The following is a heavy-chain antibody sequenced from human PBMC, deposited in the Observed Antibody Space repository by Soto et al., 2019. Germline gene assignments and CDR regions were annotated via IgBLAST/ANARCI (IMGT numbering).Heavy chain of an antibody. CDR1: GFTFSSYG. CDR2: IWYDGSNK. Sequence: QVQLVESGGGVVQPGRSLRLSCAASGFTFSSYGMHWVRQAPGKGLEWVAVIWYDGSNKYYADSVKGRFTISRDNSKNTLYLQMNSLRAEDTAVYYCARDNSGIVYALENYGMDVWGQGTTVTVSS. V-gene: IGHV3-33*01. CDR3: ARDNSGIVYALENYGMDV. D-gene: IGHD2-8*01. J-gene: IGHJ6*02.